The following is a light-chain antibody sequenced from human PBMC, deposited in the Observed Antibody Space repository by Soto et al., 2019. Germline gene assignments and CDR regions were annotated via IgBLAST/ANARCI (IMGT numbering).Light chain of an antibody. J-gene: IGLJ1*01. CDR3: CSYAGTSYV. CDR1: SSDVGRYNY. Sequence: QSALTQPRSVSGSPGQSVTISCTGTSSDVGRYNYVSWYQHHPGKAPKLMVYDVSKRPSGVPDRFSGSKSGNTASLTMSGLQAVYDADYYSCSYAGTSYVFGAGTNVNV. V-gene: IGLV2-11*01. CDR2: DVS.